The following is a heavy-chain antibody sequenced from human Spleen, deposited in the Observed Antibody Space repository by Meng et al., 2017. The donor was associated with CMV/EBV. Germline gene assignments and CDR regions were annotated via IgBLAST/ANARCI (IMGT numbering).Heavy chain of an antibody. CDR1: GFTFSSYE. CDR2: ISSSGTSI. J-gene: IGHJ3*02. Sequence: GESLKISCAASGFTFSSYEMNWVRQAPGKGLEWVSYISSSGTSIYYANSVKGRFTISRDNAKNSLYLRLSSLRAEDTAVYYCVGYSGYFFAFDIRGQGTMVTVSS. D-gene: IGHD5-12*01. CDR3: VGYSGYFFAFDI. V-gene: IGHV3-48*03.